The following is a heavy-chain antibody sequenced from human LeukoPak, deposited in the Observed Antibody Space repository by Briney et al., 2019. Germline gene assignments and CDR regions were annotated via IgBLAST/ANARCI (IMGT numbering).Heavy chain of an antibody. V-gene: IGHV3-7*01. CDR3: ASTGYCSGGSCHMGWY. CDR1: GCTFSSYW. CDR2: IKQDGSEK. Sequence: GGSLRLSCAASGCTFSSYWMSWVRQAPGKGLEWVANIKQDGSEKYYVDSVKGRFTISRDNAKNSLYLQMNSLRAEDTAVYYCASTGYCSGGSCHMGWYWGQGTLVTVSS. J-gene: IGHJ4*02. D-gene: IGHD2-15*01.